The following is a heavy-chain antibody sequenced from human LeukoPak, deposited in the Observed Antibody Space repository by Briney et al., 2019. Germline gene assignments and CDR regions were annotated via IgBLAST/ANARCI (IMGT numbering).Heavy chain of an antibody. CDR2: IYYSGST. V-gene: IGHV4-30-4*01. CDR1: GGSISSGDYY. CDR3: ARLAPYPGVWASDY. Sequence: SETLSLTCTVSGGSISSGDYYWSWIRQPPGKGLEWIGYIYYSGSTKYNPSLKSRVTISVDTSKNQFSLKLRSVTAADTAVYYCARLAPYPGVWASDYWGQGTLVTVSS. D-gene: IGHD6-13*01. J-gene: IGHJ4*02.